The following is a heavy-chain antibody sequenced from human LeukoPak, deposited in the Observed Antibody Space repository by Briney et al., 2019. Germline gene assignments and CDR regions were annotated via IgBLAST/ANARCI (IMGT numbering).Heavy chain of an antibody. V-gene: IGHV3-30*18. Sequence: GGSLRLSCAASGFTFSNYAMHWVRQAPGKGLEWVGVISDDGSNKYYGDSVKGRFTISRDNSKNTVYLQMNSLRAEDTAVYYCAKDRYSSGWYSDFDYWGQGTLVTVSS. J-gene: IGHJ4*02. CDR1: GFTFSNYA. CDR2: ISDDGSNK. CDR3: AKDRYSSGWYSDFDY. D-gene: IGHD6-19*01.